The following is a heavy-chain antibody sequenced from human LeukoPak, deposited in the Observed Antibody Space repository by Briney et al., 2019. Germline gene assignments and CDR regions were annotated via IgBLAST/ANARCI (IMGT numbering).Heavy chain of an antibody. Sequence: SETLSLTCTVSGGSISSSSYYWGWIRQPPGKGLEWIGRIYTSGSTTSNTSLKSRVTISVDTSKNQFSLKLSSVTAADTAVYYSARDPSYYYDSSNWFDPWGQGTLVTVSS. CDR1: GGSISSSSYY. CDR3: ARDPSYYYDSSNWFDP. J-gene: IGHJ5*02. CDR2: IYTSGST. D-gene: IGHD3-22*01. V-gene: IGHV4-61*02.